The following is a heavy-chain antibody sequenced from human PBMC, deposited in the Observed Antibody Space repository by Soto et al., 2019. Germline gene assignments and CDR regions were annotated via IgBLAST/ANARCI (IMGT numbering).Heavy chain of an antibody. Sequence: PGGSLRLSCAASGFTFDDYAMHWVRQAPGKGLEWVSSITWNSGSIAYADSVKGRFTISRDNAKNSLYLQMNSLRAEDTALYYCTKDKVGLRYYFDYWGQGTLVTVSS. CDR2: ITWNSGSI. CDR3: TKDKVGLRYYFDY. D-gene: IGHD4-17*01. J-gene: IGHJ4*02. V-gene: IGHV3-9*01. CDR1: GFTFDDYA.